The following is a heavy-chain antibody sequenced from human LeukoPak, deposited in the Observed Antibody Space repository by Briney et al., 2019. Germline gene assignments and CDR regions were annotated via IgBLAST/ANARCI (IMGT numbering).Heavy chain of an antibody. Sequence: GGSLRLSCAASGFTFSSYAMSWVRQAPGNGLEWVSAISGSGGSTYYADSVKGRFTISRDNSKNTLYLQMNSLRGEDTAVYYCAKGGGLWCGESPYGMDVWGQGTTVTVSS. CDR3: AKGGGLWCGESPYGMDV. D-gene: IGHD3-10*01. CDR1: GFTFSSYA. V-gene: IGHV3-23*01. J-gene: IGHJ6*02. CDR2: ISGSGGST.